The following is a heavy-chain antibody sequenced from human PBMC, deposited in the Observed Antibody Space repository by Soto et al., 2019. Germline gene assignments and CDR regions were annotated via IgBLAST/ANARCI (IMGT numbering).Heavy chain of an antibody. Sequence: EVQLVESGGGLVQPGGSLRLSCAASGFTFSSYSMNWVRQAPGKGLEWVSYISSSSSTIYYADSVKGRFTISRDNAKNSLYLQMNSLRAEDTAVYYCARSLIAAAGTDYFDYWGQGTLVTVPS. J-gene: IGHJ4*02. V-gene: IGHV3-48*01. D-gene: IGHD6-13*01. CDR3: ARSLIAAAGTDYFDY. CDR1: GFTFSSYS. CDR2: ISSSSSTI.